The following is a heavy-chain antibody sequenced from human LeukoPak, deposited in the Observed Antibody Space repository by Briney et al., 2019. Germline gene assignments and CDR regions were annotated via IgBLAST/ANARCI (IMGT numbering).Heavy chain of an antibody. CDR3: AKSCRRYIVVVPADY. Sequence: GGSLRLSCAASGFTFSSYAMSWVRQAPGKGLEWVSAISGSGGSTYYADSVKGRFTISRDNSKDTLYLQMNSLRAEDTAVYYCAKSCRRYIVVVPADYWGQGTLVTVSS. CDR1: GFTFSSYA. V-gene: IGHV3-23*01. CDR2: ISGSGGST. J-gene: IGHJ4*02. D-gene: IGHD2-2*01.